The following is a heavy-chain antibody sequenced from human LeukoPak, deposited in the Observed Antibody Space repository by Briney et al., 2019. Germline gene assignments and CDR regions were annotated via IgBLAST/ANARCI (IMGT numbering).Heavy chain of an antibody. CDR3: AKDSNGARFDP. J-gene: IGHJ5*02. V-gene: IGHV3-30*18. CDR1: GFTFRSYG. D-gene: IGHD2-8*01. Sequence: GGSLGLSCAASGFTFRSYGMHWVRQAPGKGLEWVTVISYDGGNKYYADSVKGRFTISRDNSKNTLYLQMNSLRAEDTAVYYCAKDSNGARFDPWGQGTLVTVSS. CDR2: ISYDGGNK.